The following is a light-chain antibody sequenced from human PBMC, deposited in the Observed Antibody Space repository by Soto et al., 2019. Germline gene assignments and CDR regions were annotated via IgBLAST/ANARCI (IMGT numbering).Light chain of an antibody. CDR2: GAS. J-gene: IGKJ1*01. Sequence: EIMLTQSPGTLSLSPGERATLSFRASQSVSSSFLSWYQQKPGQSPRLLIYGASGRATGIPDRFSGSGSGTDFTLTISRLEPEDFAVYYCQQYGTSPQTFGQGTKVDIK. CDR3: QQYGTSPQT. V-gene: IGKV3-20*01. CDR1: QSVSSSF.